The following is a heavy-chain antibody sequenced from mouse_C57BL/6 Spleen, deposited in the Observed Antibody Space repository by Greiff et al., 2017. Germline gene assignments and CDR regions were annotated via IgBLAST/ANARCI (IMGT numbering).Heavy chain of an antibody. CDR1: GFTFSDYG. J-gene: IGHJ1*03. CDR2: ISSGSSTI. V-gene: IGHV5-17*01. CDR3: AREDYYGSSYFWYFDV. Sequence: EVQGVESGGGLVKPGGSLKLSCAASGFTFSDYGMHWVRQAPEKGLEWVAYISSGSSTIYYADTVKGRFTISRDNAKNTLFLQMTSLRSEDTAMYYCAREDYYGSSYFWYFDVWGTGTTVTVSS. D-gene: IGHD1-1*01.